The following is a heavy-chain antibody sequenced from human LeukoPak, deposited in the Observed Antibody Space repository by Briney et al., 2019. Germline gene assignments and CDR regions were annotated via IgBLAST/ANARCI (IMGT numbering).Heavy chain of an antibody. CDR3: ARLVPKSSYYYYMDV. J-gene: IGHJ6*03. CDR1: GFTFSSYS. D-gene: IGHD2-8*02. Sequence: GGSLRLSCAASGFTFSSYSMNWVRQAPGKGLEWVSSISSSSSYIYYADSVKSRFTISRDNAKNSLYLQMNSLRAEDTAVYYCARLVPKSSYYYYMDVWGKGTTVTVSS. CDR2: ISSSSSYI. V-gene: IGHV3-21*01.